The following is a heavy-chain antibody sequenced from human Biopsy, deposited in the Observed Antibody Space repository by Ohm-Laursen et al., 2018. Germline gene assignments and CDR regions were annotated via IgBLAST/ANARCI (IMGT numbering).Heavy chain of an antibody. CDR1: GGPIDSYY. CDR2: IYFTGRT. V-gene: IGHV4-59*12. J-gene: IGHJ2*01. D-gene: IGHD5-24*01. Sequence: GTLSLTCTVSGGPIDSYYWSWIRQPPGKALEWIGYIYFTGRTIYNPSLKSRLTMSVNTSKKQFSLRLSSVTAADTAVYYCASAGYNPDWNFDLWGRGTRVTVSS. CDR3: ASAGYNPDWNFDL.